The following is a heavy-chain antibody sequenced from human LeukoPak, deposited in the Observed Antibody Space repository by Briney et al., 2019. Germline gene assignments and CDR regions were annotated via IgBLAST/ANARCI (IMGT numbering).Heavy chain of an antibody. CDR2: IYYSGST. D-gene: IGHD3-16*02. Sequence: PGGSLRLSCAASGFTFSSYSMNWIRQPPGKGLEWIGSIYYSGSTYYNPSLKSRVTISVDTSKNQFSLKLSSVTAADTAVYYCAVGQNYDYVWGSYRSPPFDYWGQGTLVTVSS. V-gene: IGHV4-59*05. CDR1: GFTFSSYS. CDR3: AVGQNYDYVWGSYRSPPFDY. J-gene: IGHJ4*02.